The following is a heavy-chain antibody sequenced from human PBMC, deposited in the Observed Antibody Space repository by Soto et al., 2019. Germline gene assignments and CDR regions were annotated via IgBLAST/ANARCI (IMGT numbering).Heavy chain of an antibody. Sequence: EVQLVESGGGLVQPGGSLKLSCAASGFTFSGSAMHWVRQASGKGLEWVGRIRSKANSYATAYAASVKGRFTLSRDDSKNTAYLQMNSLKTEDTAVYYCTRWSVGATIDSWGQGTLVTVSS. CDR3: TRWSVGATIDS. CDR1: GFTFSGSA. J-gene: IGHJ4*02. CDR2: IRSKANSYAT. D-gene: IGHD1-26*01. V-gene: IGHV3-73*01.